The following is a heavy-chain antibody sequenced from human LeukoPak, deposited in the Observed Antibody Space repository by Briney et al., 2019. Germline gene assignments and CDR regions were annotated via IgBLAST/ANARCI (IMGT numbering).Heavy chain of an antibody. CDR2: IYSGGST. CDR1: GFSVSSNY. Sequence: GGSLRLSCAASGFSVSSNYMSWVRQAPGKGLEWVSLIYSGGSTYYTDSVKGRFTISRDNSKNTLYLQMNYLRAEDTAVYYCARGWFGDLLDSSFDYWGQGTLVTVSS. D-gene: IGHD3-10*01. V-gene: IGHV3-53*01. J-gene: IGHJ4*02. CDR3: ARGWFGDLLDSSFDY.